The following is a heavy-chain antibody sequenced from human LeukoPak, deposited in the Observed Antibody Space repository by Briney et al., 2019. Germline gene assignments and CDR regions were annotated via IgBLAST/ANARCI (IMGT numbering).Heavy chain of an antibody. D-gene: IGHD6-13*01. J-gene: IGHJ4*02. V-gene: IGHV3-7*01. CDR3: ARSPATGTVDY. Sequence: GGSLRLSCADSGFTFSSYWMSWVRQPPGKGLEWVANINQDGSEEYYVDSVKGRLTISRDNAQKSLHLQMNSLRAEDTAVYYCARSPATGTVDYWGQGTLVTVSS. CDR2: INQDGSEE. CDR1: GFTFSSYW.